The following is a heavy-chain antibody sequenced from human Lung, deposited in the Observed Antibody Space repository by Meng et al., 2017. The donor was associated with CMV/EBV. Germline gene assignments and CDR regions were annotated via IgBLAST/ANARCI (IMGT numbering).Heavy chain of an antibody. CDR1: GYTFTSYY. CDR2: INPSGGST. D-gene: IGHD3-16*01. J-gene: IGHJ6*02. Sequence: ASXXVSXKASGYTFTSYYMHWVRQAPGQGLEWMGIINPSGGSTSYAQKFQGRVTMTRDTSTSTVYMERSSLRSEDTAVYYCARDGGEGHEYGMGVWGQGATVTVSS. CDR3: ARDGGEGHEYGMGV. V-gene: IGHV1-46*01.